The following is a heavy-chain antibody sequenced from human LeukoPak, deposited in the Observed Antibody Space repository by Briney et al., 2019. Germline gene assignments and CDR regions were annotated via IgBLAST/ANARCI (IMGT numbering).Heavy chain of an antibody. J-gene: IGHJ4*02. D-gene: IGHD3-10*01. CDR3: ASRDNGSGVVPDY. V-gene: IGHV4-61*01. CDR2: IYYSGST. CDR1: GGSVSSGSYY. Sequence: SETLSLTCTVSGGSVSSGSYYWRWLRQPPGKGLEWIGYIYYSGSTNYNPSLKSRVTISVDTSKNQFSLKLSSVTAADTAVYYCASRDNGSGVVPDYWGQGTLVTVSS.